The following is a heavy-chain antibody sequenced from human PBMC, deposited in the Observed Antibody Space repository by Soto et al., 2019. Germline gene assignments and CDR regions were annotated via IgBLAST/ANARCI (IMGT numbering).Heavy chain of an antibody. V-gene: IGHV5-51*01. CDR3: VGGPTYWYFDL. CDR1: GKTFTHYW. CDR2: IYVGDSHA. J-gene: IGHJ2*01. D-gene: IGHD2-15*01. Sequence: RGESLKISCKGSGKTFTHYWIGWVRQMPGEGLQWMGIIYVGDSHARYSPSFQGQVTISSDKSVSTAYLQWSSLKASDTAMYYCVGGPTYWYFDLWGRGTLVTVSS.